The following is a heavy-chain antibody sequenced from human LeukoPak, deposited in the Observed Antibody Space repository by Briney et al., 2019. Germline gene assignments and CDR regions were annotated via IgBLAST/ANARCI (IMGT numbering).Heavy chain of an antibody. D-gene: IGHD1-1*01. J-gene: IGHJ3*02. CDR3: VRHLNDGGTDSFDM. CDR1: GFSLYTRKVG. Sequence: ESGPARVKPTQTVTLTCTFSGFSLYTRKVGVVWIRQSPGKALVWLALVFWDADKRYSAFLESRLTITEVGTGNQVFLTMTNVGPADTATYYCVRHLNDGGTDSFDMWGQGTKVTVSS. V-gene: IGHV2-5*02. CDR2: VFWDADK.